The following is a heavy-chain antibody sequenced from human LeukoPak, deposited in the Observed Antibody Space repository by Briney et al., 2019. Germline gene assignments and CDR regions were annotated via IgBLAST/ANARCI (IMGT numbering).Heavy chain of an antibody. J-gene: IGHJ4*02. CDR2: IRRESSGGAT. CDR3: SRVSSNSSVYYYFFFDY. D-gene: IGHD3-22*01. Sequence: GGSLRLSCTASGFTFGDYDVSWVRQAPGKGLEWVGFIRRESSGGATEYAASVRGRFTITRDDSNNIAYLQMNSLKTEDTAVYYCSRVSSNSSVYYYFFFDYWGQGTLVTVSS. CDR1: GFTFGDYD. V-gene: IGHV3-49*04.